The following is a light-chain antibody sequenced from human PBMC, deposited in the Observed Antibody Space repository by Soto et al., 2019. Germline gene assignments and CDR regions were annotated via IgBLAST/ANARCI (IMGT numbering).Light chain of an antibody. CDR2: EDI. CDR3: CSYAGGASVV. Sequence: QSALTQPASVSGSPGQSITISCTGTISDVGRYNLVSWYQQHPDKAPKLIIYEDIERPSGVSHRFSGSTSGNAASLTISGLQTEDEAKYFCCSYAGGASVVFGGGTKRPVL. V-gene: IGLV2-23*01. J-gene: IGLJ2*01. CDR1: ISDVGRYNL.